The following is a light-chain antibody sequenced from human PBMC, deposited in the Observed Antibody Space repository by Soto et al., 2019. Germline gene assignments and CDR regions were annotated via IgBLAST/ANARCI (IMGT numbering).Light chain of an antibody. J-gene: IGLJ2*01. CDR3: AAWDDSLNGVV. Sequence: QSVLTQPPSASGTPGQRVTISCSGSSSNIGSNTVNWYQQLPGTAPKLLIYSNNQRPSGVPDRFSGSKSGTSASLAISGRQSEDEADYYCAAWDDSLNGVVFGGGNKLTVL. CDR2: SNN. V-gene: IGLV1-44*01. CDR1: SSNIGSNT.